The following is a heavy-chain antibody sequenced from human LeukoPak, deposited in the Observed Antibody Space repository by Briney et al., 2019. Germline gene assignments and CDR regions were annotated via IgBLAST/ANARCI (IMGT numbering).Heavy chain of an antibody. CDR3: ARSMGRSRYYYYYMDV. CDR1: GFPFSSYD. V-gene: IGHV3-13*01. CDR2: MGSAGDT. D-gene: IGHD2/OR15-2a*01. Sequence: GGPLSLFCAASGFPFSSYDMLWLRHATRKGLEGVSAMGSAGDTYYPGAVKGRFTIARENAKNSLYLQISSLRAGDMSVYYCARSMGRSRYYYYYMDVWGKGTTVTVSS. J-gene: IGHJ6*03.